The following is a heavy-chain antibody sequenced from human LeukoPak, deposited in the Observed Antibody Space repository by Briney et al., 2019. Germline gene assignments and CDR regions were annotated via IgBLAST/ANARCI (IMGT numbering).Heavy chain of an antibody. CDR3: ARLRDYGSLIDY. D-gene: IGHD4-17*01. J-gene: IGHJ4*02. Sequence: SETLSLTCAVYGGSFSGYYWSWIRQPPGKGLEWIGEINHSGSTNYNPSLKSRVTISVDTSKNQFSLKLSSVTAADTAVYYFARLRDYGSLIDYWGQGTLLTVYS. V-gene: IGHV4-34*01. CDR1: GGSFSGYY. CDR2: INHSGST.